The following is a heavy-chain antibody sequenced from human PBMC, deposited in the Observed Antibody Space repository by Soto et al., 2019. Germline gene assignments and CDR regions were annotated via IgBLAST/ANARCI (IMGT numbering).Heavy chain of an antibody. D-gene: IGHD2-15*01. V-gene: IGHV1-46*01. J-gene: IGHJ4*02. CDR1: GYSFTNYY. CDR3: ARSVNVVVAASSPVYFDY. CDR2: INPSGIST. Sequence: QVQLVQSGAEVKKPGASVKVSCKTSGYSFTNYYLHWVRQAPGQGLEWMGLINPSGISTSYAQKFQGRATMTRDTSTSTVYMDLSSIRSEDTAVYYCARSVNVVVAASSPVYFDYWGQGTLVTVSS.